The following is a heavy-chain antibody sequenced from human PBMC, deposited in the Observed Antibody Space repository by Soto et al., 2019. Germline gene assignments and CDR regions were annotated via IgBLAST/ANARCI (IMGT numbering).Heavy chain of an antibody. CDR2: IYYSGST. J-gene: IGHJ4*02. CDR3: ARLKYSYGYFDY. Sequence: ASETLSLTCTVSGGSISSYYWSWIRQPPGKGLEWIGYIYYSGSTNYNPSLKSRVTISVDTSKNQFSLKLSSVTAADTAVYYCARLKYSYGYFDYWGQGTLVTVSS. CDR1: GGSISSYY. D-gene: IGHD5-18*01. V-gene: IGHV4-59*01.